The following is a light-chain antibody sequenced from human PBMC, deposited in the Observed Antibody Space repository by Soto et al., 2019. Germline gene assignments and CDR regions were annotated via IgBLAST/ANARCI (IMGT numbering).Light chain of an antibody. Sequence: EIVLTQSPGTLSLSPGERATLSCRASQSVTSRFLAWYQQTPGQAPRLLIYGASSRATGIPDRFSGSGSGTDCTLTISRLEPEDFAVYYGQQYGTSRSYPFGQGTKVEIK. CDR2: GAS. CDR1: QSVTSRF. J-gene: IGKJ2*01. CDR3: QQYGTSRSYP. V-gene: IGKV3-20*01.